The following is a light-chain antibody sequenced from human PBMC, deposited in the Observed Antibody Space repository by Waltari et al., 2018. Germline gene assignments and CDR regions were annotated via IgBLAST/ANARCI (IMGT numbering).Light chain of an antibody. CDR3: ATWDDSLNGL. CDR2: SNN. J-gene: IGLJ2*01. CDR1: SSNIGSKS. Sequence: QSVLTQPPSVSGTPGQRVSIPCSGSSSNIGSKSVNWYQQVPGTAPNLLIYSNNQRPSGVPDRFSGFKSGTSASLAISGLQSEDEADYYCATWDDSLNGLFGGGTRLTVL. V-gene: IGLV1-44*01.